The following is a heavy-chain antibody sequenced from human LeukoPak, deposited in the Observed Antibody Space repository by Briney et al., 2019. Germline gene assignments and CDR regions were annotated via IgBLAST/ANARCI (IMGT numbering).Heavy chain of an antibody. V-gene: IGHV1-69*04. CDR1: GGTFSSYA. D-gene: IGHD3-10*01. CDR3: ARDTMTGFGELLSYFDY. CDR2: IIPILGIA. J-gene: IGHJ4*02. Sequence: GASVKVSCKASGGTFSSYAISWVRQAPGQGLEWMGRIIPILGIANYAQKFQGRVTIPADKSTSTAYMELSSLRSEDTAVYYCARDTMTGFGELLSYFDYWGQGTLVTVSS.